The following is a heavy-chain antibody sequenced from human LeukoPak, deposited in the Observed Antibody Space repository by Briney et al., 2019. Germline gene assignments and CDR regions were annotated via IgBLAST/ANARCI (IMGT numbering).Heavy chain of an antibody. CDR1: GFTFSSYS. CDR2: ISSSGGST. J-gene: IGHJ4*02. Sequence: GGSLRLSCAASGFTFSSYSMNWVRQAPGKGLEWVSAISSSGGSTYYADSVKGRFTISRDNSKNTLYLQMNSLRAEDTAVYYCAKKSTIFGVVNRLNFDYWGQGTLVTVSS. CDR3: AKKSTIFGVVNRLNFDY. V-gene: IGHV3-23*01. D-gene: IGHD3-3*01.